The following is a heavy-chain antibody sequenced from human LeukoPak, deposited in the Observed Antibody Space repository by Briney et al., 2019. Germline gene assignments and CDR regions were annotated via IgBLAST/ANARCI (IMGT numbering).Heavy chain of an antibody. D-gene: IGHD7-27*01. CDR3: ATLGN. V-gene: IGHV3-9*01. Sequence: YPGGSLRLSCAASGFTFDDYAMHWVRQAPGKGLEWVSGISWNSGSIGYEDSVKGRFTISRDNAKNSLYLQMNSLRAEDTAVYYCATLGNWGQGTLVTVSS. CDR1: GFTFDDYA. CDR2: ISWNSGSI. J-gene: IGHJ4*02.